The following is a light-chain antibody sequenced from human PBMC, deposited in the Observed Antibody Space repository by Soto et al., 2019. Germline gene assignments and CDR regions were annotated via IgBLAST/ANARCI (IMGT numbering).Light chain of an antibody. Sequence: DIQMTQSPSSLSASVGDRVTITCRASQSISSYLNWYQQKPGKAPKLLIYAASSLQSGVPSRFSGSGSGTDFTLTISCLQPEDFATYYCQQSYGTPYTFGQGTKLEIK. V-gene: IGKV1-39*01. CDR3: QQSYGTPYT. CDR2: AAS. J-gene: IGKJ2*01. CDR1: QSISSY.